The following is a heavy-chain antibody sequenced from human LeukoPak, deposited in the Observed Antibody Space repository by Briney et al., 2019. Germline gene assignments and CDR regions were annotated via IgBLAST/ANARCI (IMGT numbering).Heavy chain of an antibody. V-gene: IGHV1-69*06. Sequence: SVNVSCKASGGTFSSYAISWVRQAPGQGLEWMGRITPIFGTANYAQKFQGRVTITADKSTSTAYMELSSLRSEDTAVYYCAGDLGTVAAGSWWFDPWGQGTLVTVSS. J-gene: IGHJ5*02. CDR2: ITPIFGTA. CDR3: AGDLGTVAAGSWWFDP. CDR1: GGTFSSYA. D-gene: IGHD6-13*01.